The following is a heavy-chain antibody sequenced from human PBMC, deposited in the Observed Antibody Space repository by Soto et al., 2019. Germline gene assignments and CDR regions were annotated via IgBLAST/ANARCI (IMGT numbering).Heavy chain of an antibody. Sequence: EVQLVESGGGLVQPGGSLRLSCSASGFPFSNHAMHWVRQAPGKGLEYVSAINYNGGTTYYVDSVKGRFTISRDNSKNTLYLQMSSLKVEDTAMYHCVTWGGIEARNLAHWGQGTLVTVSS. CDR3: VTWGGIEARNLAH. CDR2: INYNGGTT. J-gene: IGHJ4*02. CDR1: GFPFSNHA. V-gene: IGHV3-64D*06. D-gene: IGHD6-6*01.